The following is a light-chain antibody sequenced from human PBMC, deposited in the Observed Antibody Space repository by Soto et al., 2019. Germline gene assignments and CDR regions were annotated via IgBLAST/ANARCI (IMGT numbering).Light chain of an antibody. CDR3: AAWDDSLNGVV. CDR1: SSNIGSKT. CDR2: SNN. Sequence: QSVLTQPPSASGTPGQRVTISCSGSSSNIGSKTVNWYQQLPGTAPKLLIYSNNQRPSGVPDRFSGSKSGTSASLAISGLQSEDEADDSCAAWDDSLNGVVFGGGTKVTVL. V-gene: IGLV1-44*01. J-gene: IGLJ2*01.